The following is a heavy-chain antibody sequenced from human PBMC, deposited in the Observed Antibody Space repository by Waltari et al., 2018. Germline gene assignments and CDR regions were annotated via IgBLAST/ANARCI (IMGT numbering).Heavy chain of an antibody. Sequence: QLQLQESGPGLVKPSETLSLTCTVSGGSISSSSYYWGWIRQPPGKWLAWIGSIYYSGSTYYNPSIKSRVTISVDTSKNQFSLKLSSVTAADTAVYYCARVAESGLLWGELNWFDPWGQGTLVTVSS. J-gene: IGHJ5*02. V-gene: IGHV4-39*07. CDR3: ARVAESGLLWGELNWFDP. CDR2: IYYSGST. D-gene: IGHD3-10*01. CDR1: GGSISSSSYY.